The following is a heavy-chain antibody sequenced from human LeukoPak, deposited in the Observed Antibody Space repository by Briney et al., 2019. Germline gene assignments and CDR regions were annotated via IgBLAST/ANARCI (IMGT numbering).Heavy chain of an antibody. D-gene: IGHD6-13*01. CDR2: INHSGST. CDR3: ARDFSGSSWFPSRALDV. J-gene: IGHJ6*04. CDR1: GGSFSGYY. V-gene: IGHV4-34*01. Sequence: SETLSLTCAVYGGSFSGYYWSWIRQPPGKGLEWIGEINHSGSTNYNPSLKSRVTMSVDTSKNQFSLKLSSVTAADTAVYYCARDFSGSSWFPSRALDVWGKGTTVTVSS.